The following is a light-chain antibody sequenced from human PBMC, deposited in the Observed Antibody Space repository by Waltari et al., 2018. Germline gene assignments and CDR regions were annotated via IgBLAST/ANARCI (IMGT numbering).Light chain of an antibody. Sequence: EVVLTQSPATLSLSPGEGATLSCRASQSVGTYLAWFQQKPGQTPRLLIYDASNRATGIPPRFSGRGSGTYFTLTISYLEPEDFAVYYCQQRSDWLYTFGQGTKLEMK. CDR3: QQRSDWLYT. CDR2: DAS. V-gene: IGKV3-11*01. J-gene: IGKJ2*01. CDR1: QSVGTY.